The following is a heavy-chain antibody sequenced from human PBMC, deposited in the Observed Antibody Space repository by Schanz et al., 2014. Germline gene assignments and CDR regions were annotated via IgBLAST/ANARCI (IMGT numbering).Heavy chain of an antibody. V-gene: IGHV1-2*06. Sequence: QVQLVQSGSEVKKPGASVKVSCKASGYTFIDYSLNWVRQAPGQGLEWMGRISPSSGGTNYAQNFQGRVTMTKDTSINTVYMELSTLTSDDTAVYYCARESVSRTRLFDPWGQGTLVTVSS. CDR2: ISPSSGGT. CDR3: ARESVSRTRLFDP. D-gene: IGHD3-3*01. J-gene: IGHJ5*02. CDR1: GYTFIDYS.